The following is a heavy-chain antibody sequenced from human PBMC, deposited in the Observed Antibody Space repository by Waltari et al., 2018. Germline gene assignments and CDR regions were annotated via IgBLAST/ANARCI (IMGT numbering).Heavy chain of an antibody. V-gene: IGHV3-23*01. D-gene: IGHD1-20*01. Sequence: EVQLLESGGGLVQPGGSLRLSCQASGFTSVTHAINWVRQAPGKGLEWVAYIRVSDATYYHDAVKGRFTISRDYSDNTVYLQMDSLRADDTAVYFCAKPFYNWDDPLHSWGQG. CDR1: GFTSVTHA. CDR2: IRVSDAT. J-gene: IGHJ1*01. CDR3: AKPFYNWDDPLHS.